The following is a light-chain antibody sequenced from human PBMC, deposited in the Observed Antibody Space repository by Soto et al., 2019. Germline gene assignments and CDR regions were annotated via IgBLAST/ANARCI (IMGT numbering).Light chain of an antibody. CDR3: AAWEDSLNGSVV. Sequence: QSVLTQPPSVSAAPRQRVTISCSGSSTNIGTKGVNWYQQHPGKAPKLLIYYDDLLASGVSDRFSGSKSGTSASLVISGLQSEDEADYYCAAWEDSLNGSVVFGGGTQLTVL. V-gene: IGLV1-36*01. J-gene: IGLJ7*01. CDR2: YDD. CDR1: STNIGTKG.